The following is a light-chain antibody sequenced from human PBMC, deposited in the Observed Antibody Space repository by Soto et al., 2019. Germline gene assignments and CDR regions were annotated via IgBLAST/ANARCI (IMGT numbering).Light chain of an antibody. Sequence: DIVMTQSPDSLAVSLGERATINCKSSQTLLYTTNNKNYLAWYQQAPGQPPKLLISWASTRESGVPDRFSGSGSGTDFTLTINSLRAEDVAVYYCQQYYTNYPTFGPGTKVDIK. V-gene: IGKV4-1*01. CDR2: WAS. CDR1: QTLLYTTNNKNY. J-gene: IGKJ3*01. CDR3: QQYYTNYPT.